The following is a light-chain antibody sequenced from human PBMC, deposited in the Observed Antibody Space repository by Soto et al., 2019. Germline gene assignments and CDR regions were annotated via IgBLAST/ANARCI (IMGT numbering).Light chain of an antibody. V-gene: IGLV1-40*01. J-gene: IGLJ2*01. Sequence: QAVVTQPPSVSGAPGQRVTISCTGSSSNIGARYDVHWYQQLPGAAPKLLIYANNNRPSGVPDRFSGSKSGTSASLAITGLQAEDEADYFCQSYDSRLTDVVFGGGTKLTVL. CDR1: SSNIGARYD. CDR2: ANN. CDR3: QSYDSRLTDVV.